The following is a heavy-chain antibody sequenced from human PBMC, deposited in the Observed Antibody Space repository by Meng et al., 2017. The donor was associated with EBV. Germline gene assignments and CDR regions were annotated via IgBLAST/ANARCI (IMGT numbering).Heavy chain of an antibody. CDR1: GGTFRSDA. Sequence: QVPLLQAGAEVKKPGSSVKVSCRTSGGTFRSDAVSWVRQAPGQGLEWMGGLIPMSGAPHYAQKFQDRVTIIADESTSTHSMELNNLRFEDTAMYYCASESGRGFTPDYWGQGTLVTVSS. V-gene: IGHV1-69*01. D-gene: IGHD3-10*01. J-gene: IGHJ4*02. CDR2: LIPMSGAP. CDR3: ASESGRGFTPDY.